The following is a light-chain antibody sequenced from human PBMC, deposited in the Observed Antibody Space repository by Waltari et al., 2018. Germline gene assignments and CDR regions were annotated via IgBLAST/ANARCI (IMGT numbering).Light chain of an antibody. CDR2: GVG. Sequence: SSELTQDPAVPVALGQTVRITCQGDSLRQSFASWYQQKPGQAPVLIVFGVGNRPAGITDRFSGSNSGNTAFLTVTGAQADDEADYYCNSRDISGNHWVFGGGTRLTVL. CDR1: SLRQSF. CDR3: NSRDISGNHWV. J-gene: IGLJ3*02. V-gene: IGLV3-19*01.